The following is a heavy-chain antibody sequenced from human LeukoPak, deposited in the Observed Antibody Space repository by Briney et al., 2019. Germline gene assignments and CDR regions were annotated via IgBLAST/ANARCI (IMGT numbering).Heavy chain of an antibody. CDR2: IWYDGSNK. V-gene: IGHV3-33*01. D-gene: IGHD3-10*01. CDR3: ARELGVGYYGSGSYYRGEYYFDY. Sequence: GGSLRLSCAASGFTFGSYGMHWVRQAPGTGLEWVAVIWYDGSNKYYANSVKGRFTISRDNSKNTLYLQMNSLRAEDTAVYYCARELGVGYYGSGSYYRGEYYFDYWGQGTLVTVSS. J-gene: IGHJ4*02. CDR1: GFTFGSYG.